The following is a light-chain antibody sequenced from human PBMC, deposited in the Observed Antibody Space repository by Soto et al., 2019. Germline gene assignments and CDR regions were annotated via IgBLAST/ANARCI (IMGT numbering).Light chain of an antibody. CDR3: QQTDSAPYT. CDR1: QSISNY. CDR2: AAS. J-gene: IGKJ2*01. V-gene: IGKV1-39*01. Sequence: DIQMTQSPSSLSASVGDRVTITCRSSQSISNYLNWYQQKPGKAPNLLIYAASSLQGGVPSRFSGSGSGTDFTLTIRSLQPEDFATYSCQQTDSAPYTFGQGTKLEI.